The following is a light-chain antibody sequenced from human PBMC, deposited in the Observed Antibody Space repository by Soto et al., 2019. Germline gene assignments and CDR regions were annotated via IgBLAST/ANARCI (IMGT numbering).Light chain of an antibody. Sequence: SYELTQPPSVSVAPGQTARITCGGDNIGTKSVHWYQKKPGQAPVLVVYEDSDRPSGIPERFSGSNSGNTATLTITRVEAGDEADYYCQVWDSSSDHPWVFGGGTKLTVL. V-gene: IGLV3-21*02. CDR1: NIGTKS. J-gene: IGLJ3*02. CDR2: EDS. CDR3: QVWDSSSDHPWV.